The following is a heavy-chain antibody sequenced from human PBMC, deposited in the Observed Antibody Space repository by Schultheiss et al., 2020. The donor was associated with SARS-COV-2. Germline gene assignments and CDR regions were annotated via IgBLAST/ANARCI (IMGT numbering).Heavy chain of an antibody. V-gene: IGHV3-15*01. Sequence: GGSLRLSCAASGFTFSNAWMSWVRQAPGKGLEWVGRIKSKTDGGTTDYAAPVKGRFTISRDDSKNTLYLQMNSLKTEDTAVYYCTTDPVFGIAAAGTGYWGQGTLVTVSS. D-gene: IGHD6-13*01. J-gene: IGHJ4*02. CDR3: TTDPVFGIAAAGTGY. CDR2: IKSKTDGGTT. CDR1: GFTFSNAW.